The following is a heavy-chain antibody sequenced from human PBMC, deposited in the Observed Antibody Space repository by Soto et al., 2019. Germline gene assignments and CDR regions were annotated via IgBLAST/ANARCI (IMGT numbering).Heavy chain of an antibody. J-gene: IGHJ4*02. CDR3: ARDTAYSSGRYYFDY. CDR1: GGTFSSYA. Sequence: ASVKVSCKASGGTFSSYAISWVRQAPGQGLEWMGGIIPIFGTANYAQKFQGRVTITADESTSTAYMELSSLRSEDTAVYYCARDTAYSSGRYYFDYWGQGTLVTVSS. CDR2: IIPIFGTA. D-gene: IGHD6-19*01. V-gene: IGHV1-69*13.